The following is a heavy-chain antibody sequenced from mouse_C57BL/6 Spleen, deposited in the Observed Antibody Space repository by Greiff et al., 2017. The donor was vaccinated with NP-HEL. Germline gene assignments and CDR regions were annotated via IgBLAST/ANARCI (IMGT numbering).Heavy chain of an antibody. D-gene: IGHD1-1*01. CDR3: ARCAAYYYGSSWFAY. CDR2: IYPGSGST. J-gene: IGHJ3*01. CDR1: GYTFTSYW. Sequence: QVHVKQPGAELVKPGASVKMSCKASGYTFTSYWITWVKQRPGQGLEWIGDIYPGSGSTNYIEKFKSKATLTVDTSSSTAYMQLSSLTSEDSAVYYCARCAAYYYGSSWFAYWGQGTLVTVSA. V-gene: IGHV1-55*01.